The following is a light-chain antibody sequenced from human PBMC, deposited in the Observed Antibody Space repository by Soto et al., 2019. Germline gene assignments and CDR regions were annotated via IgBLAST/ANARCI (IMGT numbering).Light chain of an antibody. CDR1: GNVVGGYNY. Sequence: QSVLTQPASVSGSPGQSITISCTGTGNVVGGYNYVSWYQQHPGKAPKLMIYDVSNRPSGVSNRFSGSKSGNTASLTISGLQADDEADYYCSSFTSSTTRVFGAGTKVTVL. V-gene: IGLV2-14*01. J-gene: IGLJ1*01. CDR3: SSFTSSTTRV. CDR2: DVS.